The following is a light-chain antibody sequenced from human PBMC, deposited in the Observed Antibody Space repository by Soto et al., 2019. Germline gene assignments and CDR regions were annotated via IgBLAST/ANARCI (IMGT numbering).Light chain of an antibody. CDR1: QTVATW. CDR2: EAS. CDR3: QQYNSYSWT. V-gene: IGKV1-5*03. J-gene: IGKJ1*01. Sequence: DIQMTQSPSTLSASVGDRVTIACRASQTVATWLAWYQQKPGKGPELLIYEASRLESGVPSRFSGSGSGTEFTLTISSLQPDDFATYYCQQYNSYSWTFGQGTKVEIK.